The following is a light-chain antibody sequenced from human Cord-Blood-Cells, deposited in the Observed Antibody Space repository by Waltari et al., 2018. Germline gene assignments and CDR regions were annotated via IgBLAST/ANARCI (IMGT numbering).Light chain of an antibody. CDR1: SSDVGGYNY. CDR3: CSYAGSYTFGVV. Sequence: QSALTQPRSVSGSPVQSVTISCTGTSSDVGGYNYVSWYQQHPGKAPKLMIYDVSKRPARVPNRFSGSKSGNTASLTISGLQAEDEADYYCCSYAGSYTFGVVVGGGTKLTVL. CDR2: DVS. J-gene: IGLJ2*01. V-gene: IGLV2-11*01.